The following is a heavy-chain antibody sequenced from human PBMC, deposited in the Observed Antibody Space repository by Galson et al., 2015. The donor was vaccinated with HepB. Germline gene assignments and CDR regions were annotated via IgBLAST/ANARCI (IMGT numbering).Heavy chain of an antibody. CDR1: GFTFSSYA. V-gene: IGHV3-30-3*01. CDR2: ISYDGSNK. J-gene: IGHJ4*02. D-gene: IGHD3-10*01. Sequence: SLRLSCAASGFTFSSYAMHWVRQAPGKGLEWVAVISYDGSNKYYADSVKGRFTISRDNSKNTLYLKMNSLRAEDTAVYYCARGGGVGTYYGSGSYHYWGQGTLVTVSS. CDR3: ARGGGVGTYYGSGSYHY.